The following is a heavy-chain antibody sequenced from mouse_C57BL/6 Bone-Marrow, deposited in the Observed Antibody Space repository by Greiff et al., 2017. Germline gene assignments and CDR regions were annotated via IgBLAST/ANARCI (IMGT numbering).Heavy chain of an antibody. CDR3: ARHEGGAMDY. J-gene: IGHJ4*01. Sequence: EVKLMESGGGLVQPGGSLKLSCAASGFTFSDYYMYWVRQTPEKRLEWVAYISNGGGSTYYADSVKGRFTISRDNAKNTLYLQMSRLKSEDTAMYYCARHEGGAMDYWGQGTSVTVSS. CDR2: ISNGGGST. D-gene: IGHD1-1*02. V-gene: IGHV5-12*01. CDR1: GFTFSDYY.